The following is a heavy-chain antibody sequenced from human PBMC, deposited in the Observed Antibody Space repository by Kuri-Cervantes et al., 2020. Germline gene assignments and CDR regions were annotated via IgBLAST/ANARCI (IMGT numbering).Heavy chain of an antibody. CDR3: AREGYSSGKAGAFDI. V-gene: IGHV3-30*03. CDR2: MSFDETKK. J-gene: IGHJ3*02. CDR1: GFTFSSYW. Sequence: GGSLRLSCAASGFTFSSYWMSWVRQAPGKGLEWVAVMSFDETKKYYADSVKGRFTISRDNSKDTLSLQMNSLRADDTAVYYCAREGYSSGKAGAFDIWGQGTMVTVSS. D-gene: IGHD6-19*01.